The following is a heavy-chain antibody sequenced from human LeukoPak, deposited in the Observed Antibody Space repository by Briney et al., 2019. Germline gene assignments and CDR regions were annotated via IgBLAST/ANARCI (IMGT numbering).Heavy chain of an antibody. CDR1: GFTFSNYA. CDR3: AKDTLDIVLMVYAIPDAFDI. Sequence: GGSLRLSCAASGFTFSNYAMNWVRQAPGKGLEWVSLISGSTGSTYYADSVKGRFTISRDNSKNTLYLQMNSLRAEDTAVYYCAKDTLDIVLMVYAIPDAFDIWGQGTMATVSS. J-gene: IGHJ3*02. V-gene: IGHV3-23*01. CDR2: ISGSTGST. D-gene: IGHD2-8*01.